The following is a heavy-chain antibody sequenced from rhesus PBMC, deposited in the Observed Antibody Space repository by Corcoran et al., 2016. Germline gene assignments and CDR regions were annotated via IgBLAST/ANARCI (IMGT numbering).Heavy chain of an antibody. CDR3: ARGGAGYDY. V-gene: IGHV4-147*01. Sequence: HVPLQESGPGLVKPSETLSLTCAVSGCSLSLTYWLLLRPSPGKGLEWIGYIYGGSGSTSYNPSLKSRVTISTDTSKNQFSLKLSSGTAADTAVYYWARGGAGYDYWGQGVLVTVSS. D-gene: IGHD6-31*01. CDR2: IYGGSGST. J-gene: IGHJ4*01. CDR1: GCSLSLTY.